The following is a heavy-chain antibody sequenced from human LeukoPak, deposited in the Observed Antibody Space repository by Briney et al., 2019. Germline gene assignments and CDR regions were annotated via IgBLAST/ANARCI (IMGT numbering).Heavy chain of an antibody. D-gene: IGHD2-2*01. Sequence: GGSLRLSCAASGFPLSSYSMNWVRQAPGKGLEWVSPSSNSSSFIYYADSVKGRFTISRDNAKNSLYLQMNSLRAEDTAVYYCARDIVVVPAAIVYYGMDVWGQGTTVTVSS. CDR1: GFPLSSYS. CDR3: ARDIVVVPAAIVYYGMDV. CDR2: SSNSSSFI. V-gene: IGHV3-21*01. J-gene: IGHJ6*02.